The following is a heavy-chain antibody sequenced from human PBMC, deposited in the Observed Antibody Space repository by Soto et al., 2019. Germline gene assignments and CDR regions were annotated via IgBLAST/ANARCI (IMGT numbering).Heavy chain of an antibody. Sequence: GGSLRLSCAASGFTFSSYAMSWVRQAPGKGLEWVSAISGSGGSTYYADSVKGRFTISRDNSKNTLYLQMNSLRAEDTAVYYCAKDLHVLAGYKYYYYMDVWGKGTTVTVSS. D-gene: IGHD3-16*01. CDR1: GFTFSSYA. CDR3: AKDLHVLAGYKYYYYMDV. CDR2: ISGSGGST. J-gene: IGHJ6*03. V-gene: IGHV3-23*01.